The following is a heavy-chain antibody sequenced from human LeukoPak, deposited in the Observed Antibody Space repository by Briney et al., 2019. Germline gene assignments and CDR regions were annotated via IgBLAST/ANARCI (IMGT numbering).Heavy chain of an antibody. CDR2: ISYDGSNK. J-gene: IGHJ4*02. D-gene: IGHD2-2*01. V-gene: IGHV3-30*18. CDR3: AKDFGVVPAAMIDY. Sequence: GRSLRLPCAASGFTFRCYGMHWVRPAPGKGLEWEAVISYDGSNKYYTDSVKGRFTISRDNSKNTLYLQMNSLRAEDTAVYYCAKDFGVVPAAMIDYWGQGTLVTVSS. CDR1: GFTFRCYG.